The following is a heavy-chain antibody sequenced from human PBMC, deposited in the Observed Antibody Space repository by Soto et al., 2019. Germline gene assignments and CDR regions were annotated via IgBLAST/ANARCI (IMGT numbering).Heavy chain of an antibody. CDR1: GFTFSSYG. Sequence: GGSLRLSCAASGFTFSSYGMHWVRQAPGKGLEWVAVIWYDGSNKYYADSVKGRFTISRDNSKNTLYLQMNSLRAEDTAVYYCAREMVSYGSGSPHYFDYWGQGTLVTVSS. CDR2: IWYDGSNK. J-gene: IGHJ4*02. V-gene: IGHV3-33*01. D-gene: IGHD3-10*01. CDR3: AREMVSYGSGSPHYFDY.